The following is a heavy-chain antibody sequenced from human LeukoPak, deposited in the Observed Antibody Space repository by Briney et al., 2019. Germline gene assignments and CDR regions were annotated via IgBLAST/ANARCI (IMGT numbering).Heavy chain of an antibody. J-gene: IGHJ4*02. V-gene: IGHV3-7*01. CDR1: GFTFSSYW. CDR2: IKQDGSEK. D-gene: IGHD2-2*01. CDR3: AKDAIVVVPAARKGKGDYYFDY. Sequence: GGSLRLSCAASGFTFSSYWMSWVRQAPGKGLEWVANIKQDGSEKYYVDSVKGRFTISRDNSKNTLYLQMNSLRAEDTAVYYCAKDAIVVVPAARKGKGDYYFDYWGQGTLVTVSS.